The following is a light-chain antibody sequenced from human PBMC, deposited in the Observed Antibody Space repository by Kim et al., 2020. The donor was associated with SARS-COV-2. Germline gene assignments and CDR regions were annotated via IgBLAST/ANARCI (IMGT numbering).Light chain of an antibody. J-gene: IGLJ1*01. CDR3: CSYAGSYTYV. Sequence: GQSITISCTGTDRDGGGYNYVSWYQQHPGKAPKLMIYDVSKRPSGVPDRFSGSKSGNTASLTISGLQAEDEADYYCCSYAGSYTYVFGTGTKVTVL. CDR1: DRDGGGYNY. CDR2: DVS. V-gene: IGLV2-11*01.